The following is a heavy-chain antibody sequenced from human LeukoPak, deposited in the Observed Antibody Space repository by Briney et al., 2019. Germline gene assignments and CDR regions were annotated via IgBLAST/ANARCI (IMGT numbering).Heavy chain of an antibody. D-gene: IGHD3-22*01. CDR2: IYYSGST. V-gene: IGHV4-30-4*01. CDR3: ASRKSSGYYYYGY. J-gene: IGHJ4*02. CDR1: GGSISSGDYY. Sequence: SETLSLTCTVSGGSISSGDYYWSWIRQPPGKGLEWIGYIYYSGSTYYNPSLKSRVTISVDTSKNQFSLKLSSVTAADTAVYYCASRKSSGYYYYGYWGQGTLVTVSS.